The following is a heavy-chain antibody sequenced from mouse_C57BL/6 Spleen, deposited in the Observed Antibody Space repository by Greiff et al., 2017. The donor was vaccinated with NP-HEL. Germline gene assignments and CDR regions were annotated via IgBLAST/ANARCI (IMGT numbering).Heavy chain of an antibody. D-gene: IGHD2-5*01. J-gene: IGHJ3*01. CDR2: IYPGDGDT. V-gene: IGHV1-82*01. CDR1: GYAFSSSW. Sequence: QVQLQQSGPELVKPGASVKISCKASGYAFSSSWMNWVKQRPGKGLEWIGRIYPGDGDTNYNGKFKGKATLTADKSSSTAYMQLSSLTSEDSAVYFCARSESNYEAYWGQGTLVTVSA. CDR3: ARSESNYEAY.